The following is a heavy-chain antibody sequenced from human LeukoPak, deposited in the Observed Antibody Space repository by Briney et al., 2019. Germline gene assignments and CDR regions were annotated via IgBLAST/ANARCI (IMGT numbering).Heavy chain of an antibody. CDR1: GGSFSGYY. D-gene: IGHD3-3*01. V-gene: IGHV4-34*01. CDR3: ARDNRFLEWYTPYYYYMDV. Sequence: PSETLSLTCAVYGGSFSGYYWSWIRQPPGKGLEWIGEINHSGSTNYNPSLKSRVTISVDTSKNQFSLKLSSVTAADTAVYYCARDNRFLEWYTPYYYYMDVWGKGTTVTVSS. CDR2: INHSGST. J-gene: IGHJ6*03.